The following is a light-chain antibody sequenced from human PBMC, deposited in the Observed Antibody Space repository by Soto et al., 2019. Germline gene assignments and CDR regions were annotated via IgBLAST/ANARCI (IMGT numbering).Light chain of an antibody. CDR3: QQYGTSPYT. J-gene: IGKJ2*01. V-gene: IGKV3-20*01. CDR2: AAS. CDR1: QSVNSNY. Sequence: EIVLKQSPGTLSLSPGERATLSCRASQSVNSNYLGWYQKKPAQAPRLLIYAASSRATGVPDRFSGSGSGPYFNLTISRLEPEDVAVYYCQQYGTSPYTFGQGTKLDIK.